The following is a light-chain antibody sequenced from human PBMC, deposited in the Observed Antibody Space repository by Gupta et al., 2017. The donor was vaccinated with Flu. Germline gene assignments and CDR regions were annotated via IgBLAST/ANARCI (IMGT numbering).Light chain of an antibody. J-gene: IGKJ2*01. Sequence: DIQMTQSPSILSASVGDRVTITCRASQSISTWLAWYQLKPGKAPKLLIYKASNLESGVPSRFSGSGSGTEFTLTISSLQPDDSATYYCQQYNSYSPDTFGQGTKLEIK. CDR1: QSISTW. CDR3: QQYNSYSPDT. CDR2: KAS. V-gene: IGKV1-5*03.